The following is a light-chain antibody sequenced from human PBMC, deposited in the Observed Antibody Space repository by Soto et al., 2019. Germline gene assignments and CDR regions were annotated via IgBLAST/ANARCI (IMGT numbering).Light chain of an antibody. CDR2: GAS. CDR1: QSISRK. V-gene: IGKV3-15*01. J-gene: IGKJ1*01. CDR3: QHYDNWWT. Sequence: EIVMTQSPATLSVSPGERATLSCRASQSISRKLAWYQQKNGQAPRLLIYGASTRATGIPARFSGGGSGTYFTLTISSLQSEDFAVYYCQHYDNWWTFGQGTKVEIK.